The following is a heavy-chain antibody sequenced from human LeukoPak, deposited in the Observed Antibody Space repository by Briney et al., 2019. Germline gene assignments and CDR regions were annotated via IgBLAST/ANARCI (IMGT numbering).Heavy chain of an antibody. J-gene: IGHJ4*02. CDR3: ARTLQLWSIAAWDY. Sequence: ASVKVSCKASGYTFTSYAMNWVRQAPGQGLEWMGWINTNTWNPTYAQGFTGRFVFSLDTSVSTAYLQISSLKAEDTAVYYCARTLQLWSIAAWDYWGQGTLVTVSS. CDR1: GYTFTSYA. V-gene: IGHV7-4-1*02. D-gene: IGHD6-6*01. CDR2: INTNTWNP.